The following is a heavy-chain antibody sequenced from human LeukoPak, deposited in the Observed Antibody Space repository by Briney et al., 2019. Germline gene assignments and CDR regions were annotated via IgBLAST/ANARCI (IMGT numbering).Heavy chain of an antibody. CDR3: ATDSRSCRY. CDR1: GFTFSSYS. J-gene: IGHJ4*02. Sequence: PGGSLRLSCAASGFTFSSYSMNWVRQAPGKGLEWVANIKQDGSEKYYLDSVKGRFTISRDNAKNSLFLQMNSLRAEDTAMYYCATDSRSCRYWGQGTLVTVSS. CDR2: IKQDGSEK. V-gene: IGHV3-7*03.